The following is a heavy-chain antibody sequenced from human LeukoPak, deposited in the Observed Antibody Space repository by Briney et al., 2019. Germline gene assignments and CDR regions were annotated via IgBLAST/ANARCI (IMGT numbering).Heavy chain of an antibody. J-gene: IGHJ4*02. D-gene: IGHD3-10*01. CDR1: GFTFSSYA. CDR3: ANGRLAVRGVMER. CDR2: ISGSGGST. V-gene: IGHV3-23*01. Sequence: GGSLRLSCAASGFTFSSYAMSWVRQAPGKGLEWVSAISGSGGSTYYADSVKGRFTISRDNSKDTLYLQMNSLRAEDTAVYYCANGRLAVRGVMERWGQGTLVTVSS.